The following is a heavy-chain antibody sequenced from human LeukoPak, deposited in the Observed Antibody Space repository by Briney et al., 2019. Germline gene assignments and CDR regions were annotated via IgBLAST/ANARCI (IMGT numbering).Heavy chain of an antibody. D-gene: IGHD3-22*01. CDR1: GFSFNNAW. V-gene: IGHV3-15*01. CDR3: TTERSSGYGISGY. Sequence: GGSLRLSCAASGFSFNNAWMSWVRQAPGRGREWVGRIKSKTDGGTTDYAAPVKGRFTISSDDSKTTLYLQVSRLKTEDTGVYYGTTERSSGYGISGYWGQGTLVTVSS. J-gene: IGHJ4*02. CDR2: IKSKTDGGTT.